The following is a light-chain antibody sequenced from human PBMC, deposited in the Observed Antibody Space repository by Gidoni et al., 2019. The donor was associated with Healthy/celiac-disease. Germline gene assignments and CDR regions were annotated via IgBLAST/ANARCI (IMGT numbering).Light chain of an antibody. J-gene: IGKJ2*01. CDR3: QQYGSSHT. Sequence: IVLTQSPGTRSLSPGERATLSCRASQSVSSSYLAWYQQKPGQAPRLLIYGASSRATGIPDRFSGSGSGTDFTLTISRLEPEDFAVYYCQQYGSSHTFXQXTKLXIK. CDR2: GAS. V-gene: IGKV3-20*01. CDR1: QSVSSSY.